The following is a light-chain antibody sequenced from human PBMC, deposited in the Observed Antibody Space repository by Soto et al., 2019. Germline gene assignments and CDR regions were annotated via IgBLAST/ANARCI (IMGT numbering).Light chain of an antibody. V-gene: IGLV3-21*02. J-gene: IGLJ1*01. Sequence: SYELTQPPSVSVAPGQTARITCGGNNIGSKNVYWFQQRPGQAPVLVVYDDTDRPSGIPERFSGSNSGNTATLTISRVEAGDEADYYCQVWDSSSHRYVFGSGTKVTVL. CDR2: DDT. CDR3: QVWDSSSHRYV. CDR1: NIGSKN.